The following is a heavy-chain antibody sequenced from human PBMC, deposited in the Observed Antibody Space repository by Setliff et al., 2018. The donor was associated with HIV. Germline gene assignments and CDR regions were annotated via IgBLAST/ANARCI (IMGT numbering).Heavy chain of an antibody. CDR3: ARYSSSWYGFDY. CDR1: GGSISSYY. CDR2: IYYSGST. J-gene: IGHJ4*02. V-gene: IGHV4-59*01. D-gene: IGHD6-13*01. Sequence: SETLSLTCTVSGGSISSYYWSWIRQPPGKGLEWIGYIYYSGSTNYNPSLTSRVTISVDTSKNQFSLKLSSVTAADTAVYSCARYSSSWYGFDYWGQGTLVTVSS.